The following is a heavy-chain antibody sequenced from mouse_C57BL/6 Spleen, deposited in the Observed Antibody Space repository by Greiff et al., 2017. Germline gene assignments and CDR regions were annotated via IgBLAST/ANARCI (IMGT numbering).Heavy chain of an antibody. CDR2: ISYDGSN. CDR1: GYSITSGYY. Sequence: EVQLQESGPGLVKPSQSLSLTCSVTGYSITSGYYWNLIRQFPGNQLEWMGYISYDGSNNYNPSLKNRIPITRDTSTNQFFLKLNSVTTEDTATYYGARAGTTVVDVWGTGTTVTVSS. J-gene: IGHJ1*03. D-gene: IGHD1-1*01. CDR3: ARAGTTVVDV. V-gene: IGHV3-6*01.